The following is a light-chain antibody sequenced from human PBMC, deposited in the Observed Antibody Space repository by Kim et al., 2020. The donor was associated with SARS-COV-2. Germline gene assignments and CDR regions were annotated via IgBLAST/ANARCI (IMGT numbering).Light chain of an antibody. V-gene: IGLV6-57*03. CDR1: SGGIASNH. J-gene: IGLJ3*02. CDR3: QSYDSRFWV. Sequence: TVPIPCTRSSGGIASNHVQWYQQRPGSAPTTVIYEDSLRASGVPDRFSGSIDSSSNSASLTISGLKTEDEADYYCQSYDSRFWVFGGGTQLTVL. CDR2: EDS.